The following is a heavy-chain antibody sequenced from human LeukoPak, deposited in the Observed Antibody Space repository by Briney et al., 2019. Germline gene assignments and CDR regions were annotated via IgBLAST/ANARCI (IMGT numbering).Heavy chain of an antibody. V-gene: IGHV3-13*01. CDR3: ARSSFVAGPDQVVAASNWFDP. CDR1: GFTFSTYD. Sequence: GGSLRLSCAASGFTFSTYDMHWVRQVTGKGLEWVSAIGTGDDTYYLGSVKGRFTISRENAKNVLYLQMSSLRAEDTAVYYCARSSFVAGPDQVVAASNWFDPWGQGTLVTVSS. J-gene: IGHJ5*02. D-gene: IGHD2-15*01. CDR2: IGTGDDT.